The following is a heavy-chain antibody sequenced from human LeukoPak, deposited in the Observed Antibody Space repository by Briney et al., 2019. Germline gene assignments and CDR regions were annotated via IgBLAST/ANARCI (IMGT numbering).Heavy chain of an antibody. CDR2: ISSNGGST. J-gene: IGHJ3*02. V-gene: IGHV3-64*01. D-gene: IGHD4-17*01. Sequence: GSLRLSCAVSGFTFRSYAMHWVRQAPGKGLEYVSAISSNGGSTYYANSVKGRFTISRDNSKNTLFLQMGSLRAEDMAVYYCARVGDDDAFDIWGQGTMVTVSS. CDR3: ARVGDDDAFDI. CDR1: GFTFRSYA.